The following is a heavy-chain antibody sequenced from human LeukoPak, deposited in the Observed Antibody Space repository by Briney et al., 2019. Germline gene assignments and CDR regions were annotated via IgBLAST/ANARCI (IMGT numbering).Heavy chain of an antibody. V-gene: IGHV3-30-3*01. J-gene: IGHJ4*02. CDR2: ISFDGSTK. CDR3: ARGVVTAYAAFGS. D-gene: IGHD2-21*02. CDR1: GFTFSRYT. Sequence: GGSLRLSCAASGFTFSRYTLHWVRQAPGKGLEWVSMISFDGSTKDYADSVKGRFTISRDNSKNTLDLQMTSLRTEDTAVYYCARGVVTAYAAFGSWGQGTLVTVSS.